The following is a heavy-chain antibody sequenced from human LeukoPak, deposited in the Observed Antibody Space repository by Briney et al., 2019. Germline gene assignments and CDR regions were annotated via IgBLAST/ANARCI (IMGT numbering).Heavy chain of an antibody. CDR2: INANSGTT. CDR3: AKPISGGLAVTADWFHP. J-gene: IGHJ5*01. Sequence: GGSLRLSWAPAGVAFTFGSMGWVRQPPGKGLEWVSTINANSGTTSYAASVRGRFTISRDNSKNTLYLQMNTLRADDTATYYCAKPISGGLAVTADWFHPWGQGTLVVVSS. D-gene: IGHD6-19*01. CDR1: GVAFTFGS. V-gene: IGHV3-23*01.